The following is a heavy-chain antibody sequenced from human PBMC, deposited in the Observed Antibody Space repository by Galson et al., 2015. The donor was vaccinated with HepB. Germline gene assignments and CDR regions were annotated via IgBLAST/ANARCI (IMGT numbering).Heavy chain of an antibody. D-gene: IGHD6-13*01. CDR2: VTGNGGYT. J-gene: IGHJ4*02. CDR1: GFTFSTYA. Sequence: SLRLSCAGTGFTFSTYALSWVRQAPGKGLEWVAVVTGNGGYTAYTESMKGRFTISRDNSKNTLYLQMNSLRAEDTAVYYCARVAFSSWYRYFDYWGQGTLVTVSS. CDR3: ARVAFSSWYRYFDY. V-gene: IGHV3-23*01.